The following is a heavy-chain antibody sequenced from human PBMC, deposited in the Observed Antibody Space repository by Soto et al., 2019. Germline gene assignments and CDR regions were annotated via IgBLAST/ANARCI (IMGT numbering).Heavy chain of an antibody. V-gene: IGHV1-18*01. J-gene: IGHJ6*02. CDR1: GYTFTSYG. D-gene: IGHD5-18*01. Sequence: QVQLVQSGAEVKKPGASVKVSCKASGYTFTSYGISWVRQAPGQGLEWMGWISAYNGNTNYAQQLQGRVTMTTDTSTSTAYMELRSLRSDDTAVYYCAGGVIQLWRDYYYYGMDVWGQGTTVTVSS. CDR2: ISAYNGNT. CDR3: AGGVIQLWRDYYYYGMDV.